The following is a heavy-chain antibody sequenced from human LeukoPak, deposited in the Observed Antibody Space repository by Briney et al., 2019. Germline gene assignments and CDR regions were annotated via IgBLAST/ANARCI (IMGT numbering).Heavy chain of an antibody. CDR1: GGSISSYY. CDR3: ARISRSYGTYYYYGMDV. D-gene: IGHD4-17*01. Sequence: PSETLSLTCTVPGGSISSYYWSWIRQPAGKGLEWIGRIYTSGSTNYNPSLKSRVTMSVDTSKNQFSLKLSSVTAADTAVYYCARISRSYGTYYYYGMDVWGQGTTVTVSS. CDR2: IYTSGST. V-gene: IGHV4-4*07. J-gene: IGHJ6*02.